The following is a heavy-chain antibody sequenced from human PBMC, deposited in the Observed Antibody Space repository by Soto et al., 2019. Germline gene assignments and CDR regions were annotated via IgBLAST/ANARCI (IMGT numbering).Heavy chain of an antibody. CDR1: GFTFSSFE. CDR3: AKGKTSGWYYFDY. V-gene: IGHV3-23*01. Sequence: GGSLRLSCAASGFTFSSFEMNWVRQAPDKGLEWVSGISASGRDIHYADSVKDRFTVSRDNSKNTLYLQMNSLRAEDTAIYYCAKGKTSGWYYFDYWGQGALVTVSS. CDR2: ISASGRDI. J-gene: IGHJ4*02. D-gene: IGHD6-19*01.